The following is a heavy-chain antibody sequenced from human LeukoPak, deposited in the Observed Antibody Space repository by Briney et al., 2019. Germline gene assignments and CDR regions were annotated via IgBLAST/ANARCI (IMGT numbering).Heavy chain of an antibody. J-gene: IGHJ4*02. Sequence: SVKVSCKASGGTFSSYAISWVRQAPGQGLEWMGRIIPIFGTANYAQKLQGRVTITTDESTSTAYMELSSLRSEDTAVYYCARTDYGGNQGDFDYWGQGTLVTVSS. CDR1: GGTFSSYA. CDR3: ARTDYGGNQGDFDY. D-gene: IGHD4-23*01. V-gene: IGHV1-69*05. CDR2: IIPIFGTA.